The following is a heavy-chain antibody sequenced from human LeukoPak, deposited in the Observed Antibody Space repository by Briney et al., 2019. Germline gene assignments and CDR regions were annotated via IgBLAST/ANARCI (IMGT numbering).Heavy chain of an antibody. Sequence: TSETLSLTCTVSGGSISSYYWSWIRQPPGKGLEWIGYIYYSGATNYNPSLKSRLTISIDTSKNQFSLRLNSVTAADTALYYCARLGSGGFDPWGQGTLVTVSS. CDR2: IYYSGAT. D-gene: IGHD2-15*01. V-gene: IGHV4-59*03. CDR1: GGSISSYY. CDR3: ARLGSGGFDP. J-gene: IGHJ5*02.